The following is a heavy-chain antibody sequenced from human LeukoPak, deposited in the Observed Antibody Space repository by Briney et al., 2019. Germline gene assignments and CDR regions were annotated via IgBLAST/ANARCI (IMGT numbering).Heavy chain of an antibody. CDR2: INPSGGST. J-gene: IGHJ5*02. Sequence: SVTLSCKASGYTFTSHHMHWVRHAPGQGLEWMGIINPSGGSTTYAQTFQGRVIMTRDMSTSTVYMELSSLRSEDTAVYYCAREAVPVFGVVRTQTTKLPLRFDPWGQGTLVTVPS. CDR1: GYTFTSHH. D-gene: IGHD3-3*01. CDR3: AREAVPVFGVVRTQTTKLPLRFDP. V-gene: IGHV1-46*01.